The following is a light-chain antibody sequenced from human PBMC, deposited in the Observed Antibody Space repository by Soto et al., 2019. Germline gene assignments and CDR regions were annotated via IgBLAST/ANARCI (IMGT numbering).Light chain of an antibody. CDR1: QSLVHSDGNTY. CDR2: MIS. V-gene: IGKV2-24*01. Sequence: DFVMTQTPLSSAVALGQLASISCRSSQSLVHSDGNTYLSWLHQRPGQPPRLLIYMISIRFSGVPDRFSGSGAGTDYTLKISTVEAEDVGVYYCMQATQPYTFGQGTKLEIK. CDR3: MQATQPYT. J-gene: IGKJ2*01.